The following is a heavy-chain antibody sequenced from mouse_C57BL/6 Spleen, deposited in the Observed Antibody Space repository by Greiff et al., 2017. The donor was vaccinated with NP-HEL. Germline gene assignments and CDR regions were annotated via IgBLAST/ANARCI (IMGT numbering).Heavy chain of an antibody. CDR3: ARQESYYDYDGFAY. J-gene: IGHJ3*01. CDR1: GYTFTEYT. V-gene: IGHV1-62-2*01. Sequence: QVQLQQSGAELVKPGASVKLSCKASGYTFTEYTIHWVKQRSGQGLEGIGWFYPGSGSLKYNEKFKDQATLTSDKSSSTVYMELSRLTSEVSAVYFCARQESYYDYDGFAYWGQGTLVTVSA. CDR2: FYPGSGSL. D-gene: IGHD2-4*01.